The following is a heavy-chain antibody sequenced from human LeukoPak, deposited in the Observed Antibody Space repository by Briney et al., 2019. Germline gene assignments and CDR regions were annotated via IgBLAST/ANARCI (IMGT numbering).Heavy chain of an antibody. J-gene: IGHJ6*03. V-gene: IGHV4-4*07. CDR3: ARDYPFGELSYYYYMDV. Sequence: SETLSLTCTVSRGSISSYYWSWIRQPAGKGLEWIGRIYTSGSTNYNPSLKSRVTMSVDTSKNQFSLKLSSVTAADTAVYYCARDYPFGELSYYYYMDVWGEGTTVTVSS. CDR2: IYTSGST. CDR1: RGSISSYY. D-gene: IGHD3-10*01.